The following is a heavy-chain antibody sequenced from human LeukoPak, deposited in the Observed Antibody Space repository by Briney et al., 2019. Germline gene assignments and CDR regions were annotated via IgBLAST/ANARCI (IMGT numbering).Heavy chain of an antibody. CDR1: GGSMSNYY. V-gene: IGHV4-59*01. CDR3: ARRTGYYDGFDY. Sequence: SETLSLTCSVSGGSMSNYYWSWIRQPPGKGLEWIGYVDSSGRTNYNSSLKGRVTISVATSKNQFSLRLSSVTAADTAVYYCARRTGYYDGFDYWGQGTLVTVSS. CDR2: VDSSGRT. D-gene: IGHD3/OR15-3a*01. J-gene: IGHJ4*02.